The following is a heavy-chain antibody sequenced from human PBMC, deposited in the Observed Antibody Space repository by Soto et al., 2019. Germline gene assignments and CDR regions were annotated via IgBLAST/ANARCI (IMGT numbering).Heavy chain of an antibody. Sequence: SPTLSLTCAISGDSVSSNSAAWNWIRQSPSRGLEWLGRTYYRSKWYNDYAVSVKSRITINPDTSKNQFSLQLNSVTPEDTAVYYCARGLFMPEDYDFWSGAYGMDVWGQGTTVTVSS. J-gene: IGHJ6*02. V-gene: IGHV6-1*01. CDR1: GDSVSSNSAA. D-gene: IGHD3-3*01. CDR3: ARGLFMPEDYDFWSGAYGMDV. CDR2: TYYRSKWYN.